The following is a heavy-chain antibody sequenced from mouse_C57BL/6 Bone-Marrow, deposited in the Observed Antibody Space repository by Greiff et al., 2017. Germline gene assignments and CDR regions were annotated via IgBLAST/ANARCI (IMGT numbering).Heavy chain of an antibody. Sequence: EVKLQQSGGGLVKPGGSLKLSCAASGFTFSSYAMSWVRQTPEKRLEWVATISDGGSYTYYPDNVKGRFTISRDNAKNNLYLQMSHLKSEDTAMYYCARDGGYLYYFDYWGQGTTLTVSS. CDR1: GFTFSSYA. CDR3: ARDGGYLYYFDY. D-gene: IGHD1-1*02. V-gene: IGHV5-4*01. J-gene: IGHJ2*01. CDR2: ISDGGSYT.